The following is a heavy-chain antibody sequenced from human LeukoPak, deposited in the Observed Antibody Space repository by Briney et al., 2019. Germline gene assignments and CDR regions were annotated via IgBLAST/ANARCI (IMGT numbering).Heavy chain of an antibody. J-gene: IGHJ2*01. V-gene: IGHV4-61*01. D-gene: IGHD5-24*01. CDR3: ARDRRWGWLQFDAVWYFDL. CDR1: GGSISSSSYY. Sequence: PSETLSLTCTVSGGSISSSSYYWGWIRQPPGKGLEWIGYIYYSGSTNYNPSLKSRVTISVDTSKNQFSLKLSSVTAADTAVYYCARDRRWGWLQFDAVWYFDLWGRGTLVTVSS. CDR2: IYYSGST.